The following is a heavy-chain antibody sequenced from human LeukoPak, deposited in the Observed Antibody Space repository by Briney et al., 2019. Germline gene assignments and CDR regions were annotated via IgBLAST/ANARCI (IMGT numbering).Heavy chain of an antibody. CDR2: IYSGGST. J-gene: IGHJ4*02. Sequence: PGGSLRLSCAASGFTVSSNYMSWVRQAPGKGLEWVSVIYSGGSTYYADSVKGRFTISRDNSKNTLYLQMNSLRAEDTAVYYCARALYGDYLDYWGQGTLVTVSS. V-gene: IGHV3-66*01. CDR3: ARALYGDYLDY. CDR1: GFTVSSNY. D-gene: IGHD4-17*01.